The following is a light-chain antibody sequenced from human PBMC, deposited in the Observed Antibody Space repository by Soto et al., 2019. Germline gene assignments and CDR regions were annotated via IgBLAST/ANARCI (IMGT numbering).Light chain of an antibody. V-gene: IGKV3-11*01. CDR1: QSVSSY. Sequence: TVLTHSPGTLSFSPVEIATLSFSSSQSVSSYLAWYQQKPGQAPRLLIYDASNRATGIPARFSGSGSGTDFTLTISSLEPEDFAVYYCQQRSNWPRVTWKFGQGTKVDIK. CDR3: QQRSNWPRVTWK. J-gene: IGKJ1*01. CDR2: DAS.